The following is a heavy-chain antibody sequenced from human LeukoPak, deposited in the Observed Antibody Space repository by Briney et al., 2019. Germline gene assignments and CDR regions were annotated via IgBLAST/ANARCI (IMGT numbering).Heavy chain of an antibody. Sequence: SDTLSLTCAVYGGSFSGYYWSWIRQPPGKGLDWIGEINHSGSTNYNPSLKSRVTISVDTSKNQFSLKLSSVTAADTAVYYCARGRGRHSSSWYYFDYWGQGTLVTVSS. CDR1: GGSFSGYY. V-gene: IGHV4-34*01. D-gene: IGHD6-13*01. CDR2: INHSGST. J-gene: IGHJ4*02. CDR3: ARGRGRHSSSWYYFDY.